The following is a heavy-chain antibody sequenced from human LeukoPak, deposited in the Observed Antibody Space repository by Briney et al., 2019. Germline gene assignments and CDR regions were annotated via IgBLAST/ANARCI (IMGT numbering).Heavy chain of an antibody. CDR3: ARGGSNWYNAYFDY. CDR2: IYSAGST. J-gene: IGHJ4*02. V-gene: IGHV3-53*01. D-gene: IGHD1/OR15-1a*01. CDR1: GFTVSSKY. Sequence: AGGSLRLSCAASGFTVSSKYMSWVRQAPGKGLEWVSTIYSAGSTYYADSVKGRFTISRDNSKNTLYLQMDSLRVEDTSVYYCARGGSNWYNAYFDYWGQGTLVTVSS.